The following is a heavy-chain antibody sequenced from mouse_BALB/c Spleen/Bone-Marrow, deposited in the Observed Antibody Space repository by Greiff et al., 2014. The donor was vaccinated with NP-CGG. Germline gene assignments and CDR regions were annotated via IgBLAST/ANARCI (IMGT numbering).Heavy chain of an antibody. D-gene: IGHD1-1*01. CDR3: ARGGYYGTSLYWYFDV. J-gene: IGHJ1*01. CDR2: INPYNDGT. Sequence: VQLQQSGPELVKPGASVKMSCKASGHTFTSYVIHWVKQKPGQGLEWIGYINPYNDGTKYNEKFKGKATLTSDKSSSTAYMELSSLTSEDSAVYYFARGGYYGTSLYWYFDVWGAGTTVTVSS. V-gene: IGHV1-14*01. CDR1: GHTFTSYV.